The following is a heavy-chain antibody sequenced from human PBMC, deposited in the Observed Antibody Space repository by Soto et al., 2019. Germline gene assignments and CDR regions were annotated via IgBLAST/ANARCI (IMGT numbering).Heavy chain of an antibody. CDR1: GYSFTSYW. CDR3: ARVRDTAMGNYYYYYGMDV. J-gene: IGHJ6*02. Sequence: PGESLKISCKGSGYSFTSYWISWVRQMPGKGLEWMGRIDPSDSYTNYSPSFQGHVTISADKSISTAYLQWSSLKASDTAMYYCARVRDTAMGNYYYYYGMDVWGQGTTVTVSS. D-gene: IGHD5-18*01. V-gene: IGHV5-10-1*01. CDR2: IDPSDSYT.